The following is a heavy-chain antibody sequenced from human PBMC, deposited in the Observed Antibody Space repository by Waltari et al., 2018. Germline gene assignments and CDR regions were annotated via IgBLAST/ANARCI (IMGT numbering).Heavy chain of an antibody. Sequence: QVQLVQSGAEVKKPGASVKISCKTSEYTFTSSYIHWVRQAPGQGLEWMGIINPSGCSTSYAQKFQGRVTMTRDTSTSTVYMELSSLRSEDTAVYYCARDTGALWMDVWGQGTTVTVSS. CDR3: ARDTGALWMDV. D-gene: IGHD2-21*01. CDR1: EYTFTSSY. V-gene: IGHV1-46*01. CDR2: INPSGCST. J-gene: IGHJ6*02.